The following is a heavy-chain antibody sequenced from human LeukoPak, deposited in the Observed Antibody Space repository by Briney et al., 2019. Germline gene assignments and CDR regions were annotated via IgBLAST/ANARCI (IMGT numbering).Heavy chain of an antibody. Sequence: ASVKVSCKASGYTFTSYAMNWVRQAPGHGLEWMGWINTNTGNPTYAKGFTGRFVFSLDTSGSTAYLQSSSLKAEDTAVYYCARDSGLGDYDWYFDLWGRSTLVTVSS. CDR2: INTNTGNP. CDR1: GYTFTSYA. CDR3: ARDSGLGDYDWYFDL. J-gene: IGHJ2*01. D-gene: IGHD4-17*01. V-gene: IGHV7-4-1*02.